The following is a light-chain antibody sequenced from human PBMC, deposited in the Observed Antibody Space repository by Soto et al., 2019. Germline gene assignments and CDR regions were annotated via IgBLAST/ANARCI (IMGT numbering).Light chain of an antibody. Sequence: DIQVTQSPSSVSASVGDRVTITCRASQDIAGYLGWYQHKPGRTPELLIHGASRLQSGVPARLSGSGSGTDFTLSINSLQPEDFATYYCQQAYSFPLTFAQGTRLDI. J-gene: IGKJ5*01. CDR1: QDIAGY. CDR2: GAS. V-gene: IGKV1D-12*01. CDR3: QQAYSFPLT.